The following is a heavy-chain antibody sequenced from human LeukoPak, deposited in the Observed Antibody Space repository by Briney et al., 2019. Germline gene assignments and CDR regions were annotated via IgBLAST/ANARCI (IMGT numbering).Heavy chain of an antibody. CDR2: IIPIFGTA. V-gene: IGHV1-69*13. CDR1: GYTFTSYG. CDR3: VAPGTTGIFFNYYGMDV. D-gene: IGHD1-14*01. J-gene: IGHJ6*02. Sequence: SVKVSCKASGYTFTSYGISWVRQAPGQGLEWMGGIIPIFGTANYAQKFQGRVTITADESTSTAYMELSSLRSEDTAVYYCVAPGTTGIFFNYYGMDVWGQGTTVTVSS.